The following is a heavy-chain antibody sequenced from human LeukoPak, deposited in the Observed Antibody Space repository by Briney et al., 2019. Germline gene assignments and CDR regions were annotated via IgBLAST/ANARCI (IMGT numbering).Heavy chain of an antibody. CDR3: AKDPPTYDYGDL. CDR2: ISYDGSNK. D-gene: IGHD4-17*01. J-gene: IGHJ4*02. V-gene: IGHV3-30-3*01. CDR1: GFTFSSYA. Sequence: QPGGSLRLSCAASGFTFSSYAMHWVRQAPGKGLEWVAVISYDGSNKYYADSVKGRFTISRDNSKNTLYLQMNSLRAEDTAVYYCAKDPPTYDYGDLWGQGTLVTVSS.